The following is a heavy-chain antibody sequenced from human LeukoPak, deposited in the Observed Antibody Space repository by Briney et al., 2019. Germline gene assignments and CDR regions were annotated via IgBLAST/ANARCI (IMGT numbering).Heavy chain of an antibody. D-gene: IGHD3-22*01. Sequence: PGGSLRLSCAASGFTFSSYAMSWVRQAPGKGLEWVSAISGSGGSTYYADSVKGRFTISRDNSKNTLYLQMNSLRAEDTAVYYCAKSNRITMIEVVITAFDYWGQGTLVTVSS. CDR1: GFTFSSYA. V-gene: IGHV3-23*01. J-gene: IGHJ4*02. CDR2: ISGSGGST. CDR3: AKSNRITMIEVVITAFDY.